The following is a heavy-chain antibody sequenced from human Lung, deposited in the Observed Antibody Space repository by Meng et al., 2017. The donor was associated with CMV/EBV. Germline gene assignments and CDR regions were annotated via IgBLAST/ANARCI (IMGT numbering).Heavy chain of an antibody. J-gene: IGHJ6*02. V-gene: IGHV3-7*01. CDR1: GFTFSSYW. CDR3: ARDRGRYGRDV. CDR2: IKQDGSEK. Sequence: GESXKISCAASGFTFSSYWMSWVRQAPGKGLEWVANIKQDGSEKYYVDSVKGRFTISRDNAKNSLYLQMNSLRAEDTAVYYCARDRGRYGRDVWGQGTTVTVSS.